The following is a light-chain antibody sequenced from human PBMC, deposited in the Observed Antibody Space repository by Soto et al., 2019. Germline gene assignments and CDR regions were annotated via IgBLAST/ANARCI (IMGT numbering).Light chain of an antibody. CDR2: GAS. J-gene: IGKJ5*01. CDR1: QIVDNSH. Sequence: PGERATLSCRASQIVDNSHVSWYQQRRGLTPRLLIYGASNRATGLPDRFSGSGSGADFTLTISRLEPEDFAVYFCQQYCNSPPGTFGQGTRL. CDR3: QQYCNSPPGT. V-gene: IGKV3-20*01.